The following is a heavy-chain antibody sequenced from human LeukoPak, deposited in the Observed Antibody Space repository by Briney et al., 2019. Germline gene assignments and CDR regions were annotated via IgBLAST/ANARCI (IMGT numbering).Heavy chain of an antibody. CDR3: ARGRSYGVDV. CDR2: IETDGSTT. J-gene: IGHJ6*04. CDR1: GFTFSRHW. V-gene: IGHV3-74*03. Sequence: GSMRLSCAASGFTFSRHWMHWVSQVPGKGLVWVSGIETDGSTTTYADSVRGRFTISRDNAKNTLYLQMNSLRAEDTAVYFCARGRSYGVDVWGEGTADPGSS.